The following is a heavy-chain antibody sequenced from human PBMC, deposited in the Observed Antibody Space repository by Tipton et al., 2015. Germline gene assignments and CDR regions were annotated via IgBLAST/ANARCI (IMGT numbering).Heavy chain of an antibody. V-gene: IGHV1-18*01. D-gene: IGHD1-26*01. CDR2: SSPYNGYT. Sequence: QLVQSGPEVKKPGASVKVSCKASGYTFTSYGISWVRQAPGQGLEWMGWSSPYNGYTNCAQKLQGRVTMTTDTSTSTAYMELRSLRSDDTAVYYCARDPIMGATITYYYGMDVWGQGTSVTVSS. J-gene: IGHJ6*02. CDR3: ARDPIMGATITYYYGMDV. CDR1: GYTFTSYG.